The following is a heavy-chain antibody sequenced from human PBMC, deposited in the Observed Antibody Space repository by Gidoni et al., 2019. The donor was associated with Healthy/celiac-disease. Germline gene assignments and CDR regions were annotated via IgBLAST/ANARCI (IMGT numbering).Heavy chain of an antibody. CDR3: ARGGQLRGMDV. V-gene: IGHV4-34*01. CDR1: GGSFRGYY. Sequence: QVQLQQWGAGLLKPSETLSLTCPVYGGSFRGYYWSWIRQPPGQGLEWIGEINDRGSTNYNPSLKSRVTISVDTSKNKFSLKLSSVTAADTAVYYCARGGQLRGMDVWGQGTTVTVSS. CDR2: INDRGST. D-gene: IGHD2-2*01. J-gene: IGHJ6*02.